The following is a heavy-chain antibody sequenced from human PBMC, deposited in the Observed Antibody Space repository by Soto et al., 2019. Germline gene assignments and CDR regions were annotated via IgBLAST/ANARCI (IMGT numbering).Heavy chain of an antibody. J-gene: IGHJ4*02. CDR1: GFTFSSYA. D-gene: IGHD3-22*01. Sequence: EVQLVESGGGLVQPGGSLRLSCAASGFTFSSYAMTWVRLAPGKGLECVSAISGGGDITYYADSVKGRFTISRDNSKNTLYLQMNSLRGEDTAVYYCGKDPYDSSGYYSVYWGQGTLVTVSA. CDR3: GKDPYDSSGYYSVY. CDR2: ISGGGDIT. V-gene: IGHV3-23*04.